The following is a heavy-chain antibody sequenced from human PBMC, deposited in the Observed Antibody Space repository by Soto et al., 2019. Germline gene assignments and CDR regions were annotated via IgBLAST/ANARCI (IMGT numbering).Heavy chain of an antibody. CDR1: GYTFTSYD. CDR2: MNPNSGNT. V-gene: IGHV1-8*01. J-gene: IGHJ4*02. Sequence: QVQLVQSGAEVQKPGASVKVSCKASGYTFTSYDINWVRQATGQGLEWMGWMNPNSGNTVYAQDFQGRVTMTRNTSISTAYMELSSLRSEDTAVYSCARDASANAFEYWGQGTLVTVSS. D-gene: IGHD1-1*01. CDR3: ARDASANAFEY.